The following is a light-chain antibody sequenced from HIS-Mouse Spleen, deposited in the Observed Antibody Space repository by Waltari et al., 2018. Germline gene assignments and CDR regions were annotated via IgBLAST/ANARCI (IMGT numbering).Light chain of an antibody. CDR2: NVS. Sequence: QSALTQPASVSGSPGQSITISCTGTSSDVGGYNYVSWYQQHPGKAPKLMIYNVSNRPSGVSKRFSGSKSGNTASLTISRLQAEDEADYYCSSYTSSSTPYVFGTGTKVTVL. J-gene: IGLJ1*01. CDR3: SSYTSSSTPYV. CDR1: SSDVGGYNY. V-gene: IGLV2-14*03.